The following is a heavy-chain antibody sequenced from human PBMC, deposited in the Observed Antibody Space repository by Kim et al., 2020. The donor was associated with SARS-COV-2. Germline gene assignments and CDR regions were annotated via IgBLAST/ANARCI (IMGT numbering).Heavy chain of an antibody. CDR3: AREASDYDSSGSLDY. Sequence: SETLSLTCTVSGGSISSYYWSWIRQPPGKGLEWIGYIYYSGSTNYNPFLKSRVTISVDTSKNQFSLKLSSVTAADTAVYYCAREASDYDSSGSLDYWGQGTLVTVSS. D-gene: IGHD3-22*01. J-gene: IGHJ4*02. V-gene: IGHV4-59*13. CDR1: GGSISSYY. CDR2: IYYSGST.